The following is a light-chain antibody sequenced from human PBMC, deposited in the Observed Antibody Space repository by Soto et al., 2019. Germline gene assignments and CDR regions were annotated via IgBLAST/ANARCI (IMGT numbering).Light chain of an antibody. CDR2: KAS. CDR1: QTISSW. Sequence: IQMTQSPSTLSGSVGDRVTITCRASQTISSWLAWYQQKPGKAPKLLIYKASSLESGVPSRFSGSGSGTEFTLTISSLQPDDFATYYCQQYNSYSVTLGQGTRLEIK. J-gene: IGKJ5*01. CDR3: QQYNSYSVT. V-gene: IGKV1-5*03.